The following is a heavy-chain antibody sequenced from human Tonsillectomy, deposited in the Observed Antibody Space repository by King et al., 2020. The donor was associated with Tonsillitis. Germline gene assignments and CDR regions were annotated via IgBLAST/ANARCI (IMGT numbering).Heavy chain of an antibody. J-gene: IGHJ3*02. CDR3: ARDRYYDSSGYETQDAFDI. CDR1: GGSVSSGDYS. CDR2: IYYSGST. V-gene: IGHV4-30-4*07. D-gene: IGHD3-22*01. Sequence: VQLQESGPGLVKPSQTLSLTCAVSGGSVSSGDYSWSWLRQPPGKGLEWIGYIYYSGSTYYNPSLKSRVTISVDTSKNQFSLKLGSVTAADTAVYYCARDRYYDSSGYETQDAFDIWGQGTMVTVSS.